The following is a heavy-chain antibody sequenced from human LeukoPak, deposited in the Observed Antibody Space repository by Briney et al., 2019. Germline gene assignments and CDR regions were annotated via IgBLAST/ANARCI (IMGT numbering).Heavy chain of an antibody. D-gene: IGHD6-19*01. V-gene: IGHV4-59*12. J-gene: IGHJ4*02. CDR1: GGSISSYY. CDR3: AGSPQWLALDY. CDR2: MSYSGST. Sequence: SETLSLTCTVSGGSISSYYWSWIRQPPGKGLEWIGYMSYSGSTNYNPSLKSRVTISLDTSKNQFSLKLSSVTAADTAVYYCAGSPQWLALDYWGQGALVTVSS.